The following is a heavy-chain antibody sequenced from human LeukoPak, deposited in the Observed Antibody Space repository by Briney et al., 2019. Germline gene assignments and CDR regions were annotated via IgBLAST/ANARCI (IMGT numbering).Heavy chain of an antibody. D-gene: IGHD6-19*01. CDR2: ISYDGSNK. V-gene: IGHV3-30*03. J-gene: IGHJ4*02. CDR1: GFTFSSYG. CDR3: ASRRGIAVAGSDY. Sequence: PGGSLRLSCAASGFTFSSYGMHWVRQAPGKGLEWVSVISYDGSNKYYAHSVKGRFTISRDNSKNTRYLKMNSLRAEDTAVYYCASRRGIAVAGSDYWGQGTLVTVSS.